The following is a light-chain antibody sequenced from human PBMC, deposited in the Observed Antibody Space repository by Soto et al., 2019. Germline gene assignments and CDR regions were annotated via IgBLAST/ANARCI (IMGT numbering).Light chain of an antibody. CDR2: DAS. CDR3: HQRSNWPRT. V-gene: IGKV3-11*01. CDR1: QSVRTY. Sequence: EIVLTQSPATLSLFPGERATLSCRASQSVRTYLAWYQQKPGQAPRLLISDASKKATGIPDRFSGSGSGTDFTLTISSLEAEDSAVYYCHQRSNWPRTFGGGSKVENK. J-gene: IGKJ4*01.